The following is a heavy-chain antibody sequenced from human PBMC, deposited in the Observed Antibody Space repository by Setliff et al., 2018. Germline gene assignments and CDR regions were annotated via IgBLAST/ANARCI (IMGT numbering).Heavy chain of an antibody. CDR2: SRNKANGYTT. Sequence: GGSLRLSCATSGFTLSDYSVDWVRQAPGKGLEWVGRSRNKANGYTTRYAASVKDRLSISRDDSVNSLYLQMDSLKPEDTAVYFCARATFGSGSYFLDYWGQGTLVTVSS. J-gene: IGHJ4*02. CDR1: GFTLSDYS. V-gene: IGHV3-72*01. D-gene: IGHD3-10*01. CDR3: ARATFGSGSYFLDY.